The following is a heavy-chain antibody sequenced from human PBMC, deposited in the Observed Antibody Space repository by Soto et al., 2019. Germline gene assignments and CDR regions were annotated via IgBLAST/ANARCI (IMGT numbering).Heavy chain of an antibody. V-gene: IGHV4-38-2*01. D-gene: IGHD6-19*01. Sequence: PSETLSLTCAVSGYSISSGYYWGWIRQPPGKGLEWIGSIYHSGSTYYNPSLKSRVTISVDTSKNQFSLKLSSVTAADTAVYYCARASRYSSGWYSTDDAFDIWGQGTMVTVSS. CDR1: GYSISSGYY. J-gene: IGHJ3*02. CDR2: IYHSGST. CDR3: ARASRYSSGWYSTDDAFDI.